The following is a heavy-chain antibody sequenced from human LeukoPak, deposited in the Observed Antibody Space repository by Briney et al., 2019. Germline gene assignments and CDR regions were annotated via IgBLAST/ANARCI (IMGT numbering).Heavy chain of an antibody. J-gene: IGHJ5*02. CDR1: GGSISSYY. Sequence: SETLSLTCTVSGGSISSYYWSWIRQPPGKGLEWIGYIYYSGSTNYNPSLKSRVTISVDTSKNQFSLKLSSVTAAGTAVYYCARETGYCSSTSCLNWFDPWGQGTLVTVSS. CDR3: ARETGYCSSTSCLNWFDP. V-gene: IGHV4-59*01. D-gene: IGHD2-2*01. CDR2: IYYSGST.